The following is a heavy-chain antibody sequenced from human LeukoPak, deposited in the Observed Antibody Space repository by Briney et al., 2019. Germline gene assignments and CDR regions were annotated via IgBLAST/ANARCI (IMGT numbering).Heavy chain of an antibody. D-gene: IGHD1-20*01. V-gene: IGHV4-59*01. J-gene: IGHJ5*02. CDR1: GGSISSYY. Sequence: SETLSLTCTVSGGSISSYYWSWIRQPPGKGLEWIGYIYYSGSTNYNPSLKSRVTISVDTSKNQFSLKLSSVTAADTAVYYCARVPNWNAPTWFDPGGQGPLVTVSS. CDR2: IYYSGST. CDR3: ARVPNWNAPTWFDP.